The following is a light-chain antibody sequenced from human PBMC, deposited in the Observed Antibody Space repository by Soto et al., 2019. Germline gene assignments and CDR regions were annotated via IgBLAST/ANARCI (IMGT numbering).Light chain of an antibody. CDR2: AAS. J-gene: IGKJ4*01. Sequence: IQLTQSPSSLSASVGDRITITCRASQDISNDLGWFQQKPGKAPKLLIYAASTLQSGVPSRFSGSGSGAEFTLTISSLQPEDFATYYCQQLDSYPLTFGGGTKVDIK. CDR3: QQLDSYPLT. CDR1: QDISND. V-gene: IGKV1-17*01.